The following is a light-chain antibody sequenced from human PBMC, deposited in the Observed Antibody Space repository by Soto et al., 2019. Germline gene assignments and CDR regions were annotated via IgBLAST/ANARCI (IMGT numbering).Light chain of an antibody. CDR2: GAS. CDR3: QQYGSSFT. V-gene: IGKV3-20*01. CDR1: QSVRSNY. Sequence: EIVLTQSPGTLSLSPGERATLSCRASQSVRSNYLAWYQQKPGQAPRLLIYGASSRATGIPDRFGGSGSGTDFTLTISRLEPEDFVVYYCQQYGSSFTFGPGTKVDIK. J-gene: IGKJ3*01.